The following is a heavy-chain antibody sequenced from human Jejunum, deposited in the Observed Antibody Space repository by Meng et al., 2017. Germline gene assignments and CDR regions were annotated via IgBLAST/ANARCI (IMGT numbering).Heavy chain of an antibody. CDR2: IYYSGST. D-gene: IGHD1-1*01. J-gene: IGHJ2*01. V-gene: IGHV4-31*01. CDR1: GASMCSGNYY. CDR3: ARVNWTSSYWYFDL. Sequence: QLHPQESGPGMVRPSQTLSLPWTVPGASMCSGNYYWTWIRQPPGKGLEWIGYIYYSGSTYYNPSLQSLVTISIDMSENQFSLKLTSVTAADTAVYYCARVNWTSSYWYFDLWGRGTLVTVSS.